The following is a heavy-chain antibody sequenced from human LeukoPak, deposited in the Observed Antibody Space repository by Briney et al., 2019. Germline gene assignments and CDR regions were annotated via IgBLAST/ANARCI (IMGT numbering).Heavy chain of an antibody. CDR3: ARRHYCSSTSCDDRDVFDI. D-gene: IGHD2-2*01. J-gene: IGHJ3*02. V-gene: IGHV5-10-1*01. CDR2: VEPSDSYT. Sequence: ESLKISSRGSACSFLTYWIKWVCQMHAKGLELMGRVEPSDSYTNYSPSSHAHVTTSAVESSSNAHLQRMSFKTSDTAMYYCARRHYCSSTSCDDRDVFDIWGQGTMVTVPS. CDR1: ACSFLTYW.